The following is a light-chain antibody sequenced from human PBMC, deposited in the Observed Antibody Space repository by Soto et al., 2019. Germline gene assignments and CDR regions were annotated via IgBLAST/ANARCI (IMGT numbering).Light chain of an antibody. V-gene: IGLV2-23*01. CDR2: GDT. Sequence: QSVLAQPASVSGSPGQSITISCTGTSSDVENYNLVSRYQQHPGKAPKLMIFGDTQRPSGISHRFSGSRSGNTASLTISGLQADDEADYYCSLYAGSSEFFGGGTQLTVL. J-gene: IGLJ2*01. CDR3: SLYAGSSEF. CDR1: SSDVENYNL.